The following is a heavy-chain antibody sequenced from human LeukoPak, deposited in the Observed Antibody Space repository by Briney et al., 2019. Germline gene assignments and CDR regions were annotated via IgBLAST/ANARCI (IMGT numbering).Heavy chain of an antibody. D-gene: IGHD3-22*01. J-gene: IGHJ4*02. Sequence: HPGGSLRLSCAASGFTFSTYAMSWVRQAPGKGLEWVSVISGSGGRPNYADSVKGRFTISRDNSKNTLYLQMNSLRAEDTAVYYCAKMYYDSSGHFDYWGQGTLVTVSS. CDR2: ISGSGGRP. V-gene: IGHV3-23*01. CDR3: AKMYYDSSGHFDY. CDR1: GFTFSTYA.